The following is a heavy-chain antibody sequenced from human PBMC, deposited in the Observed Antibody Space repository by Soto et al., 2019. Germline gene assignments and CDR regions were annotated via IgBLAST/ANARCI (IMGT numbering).Heavy chain of an antibody. Sequence: QVQLQESGPGLVKPSQTLSLTCTVSGGSISSGGYYWSWIRQHPGKGLEWIGYIYYSGRTYYNPYLKSRVTISVDTSKKQFSLKLSSVTAADTAVYYCAASCVGCGGFNYYGMEVWGQGTTVTVSS. CDR2: IYYSGRT. J-gene: IGHJ6*02. CDR3: AASCVGCGGFNYYGMEV. D-gene: IGHD2-21*01. CDR1: GGSISSGGYY. V-gene: IGHV4-31*03.